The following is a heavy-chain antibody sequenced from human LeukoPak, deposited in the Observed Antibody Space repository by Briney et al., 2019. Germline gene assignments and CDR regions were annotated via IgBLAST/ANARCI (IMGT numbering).Heavy chain of an antibody. CDR1: GGSISSYS. CDR3: ARGVGGAAQGFDY. J-gene: IGHJ4*02. V-gene: IGHV4-30-2*01. D-gene: IGHD2-21*01. CDR2: IYHSGST. Sequence: TSETLSLTCTVSGGSISSYSWSWIRQPPGKGLEWIGYIYHSGSTYYNPSLRSRVTISLDRSKNQFSLNLSSVTAADTAVYYCARGVGGAAQGFDYWGQGTLVTVSS.